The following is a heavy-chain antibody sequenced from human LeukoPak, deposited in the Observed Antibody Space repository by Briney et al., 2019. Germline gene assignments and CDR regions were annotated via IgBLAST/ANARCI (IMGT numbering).Heavy chain of an antibody. CDR2: ISSDATEK. CDR3: ARYYYDSSGSRDAFDI. CDR1: GFTFGGYG. Sequence: GGSLRLSCAASGFTFGGYGMHWVRQAPGKGLEWVTFISSDATEKYYGDSVKGRFHVSRDNPKNTLYLQMSSLRAEDTAVYYCARYYYDSSGSRDAFDIWGQGTMVTVSS. J-gene: IGHJ3*02. D-gene: IGHD3-22*01. V-gene: IGHV3-30*02.